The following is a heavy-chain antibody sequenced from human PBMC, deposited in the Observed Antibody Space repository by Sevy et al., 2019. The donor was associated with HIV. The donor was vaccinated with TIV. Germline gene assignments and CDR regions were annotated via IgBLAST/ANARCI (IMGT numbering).Heavy chain of an antibody. CDR1: GFNFKGYS. CDR2: ISWNSDNR. V-gene: IGHV3-9*01. Sequence: SLKISCAASGFNFKGYSMHWIRQAPGKGLEWVSIISWNSDNRAYVDSVKGRFTISRDDAKKSVYLQMNSLRAEDTALYYCAKDFYYESSDYYGTFDCWGQGTLVTVSS. D-gene: IGHD3-22*01. J-gene: IGHJ4*02. CDR3: AKDFYYESSDYYGTFDC.